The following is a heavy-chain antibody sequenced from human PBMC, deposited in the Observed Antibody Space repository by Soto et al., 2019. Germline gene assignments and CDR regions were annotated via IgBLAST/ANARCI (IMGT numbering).Heavy chain of an antibody. CDR1: GGSLSGFY. CDR3: VRGLYCSGNSCPGNYYYMDV. D-gene: IGHD2-15*01. J-gene: IGHJ6*03. V-gene: IGHV4-34*01. CDR2: MNDAGTT. Sequence: SETLSLTCAGYGGSLSGFYWSWIRQPLGKGLEWIGEMNDAGTTNYNAALQSRATISIDTSTNRFSLSLNSVTAADTAVYYCVRGLYCSGNSCPGNYYYMDVWGKGATVNVSS.